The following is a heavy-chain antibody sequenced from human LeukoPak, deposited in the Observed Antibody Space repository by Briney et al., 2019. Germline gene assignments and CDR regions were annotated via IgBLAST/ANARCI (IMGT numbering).Heavy chain of an antibody. Sequence: PSQTLSLTCTVSGDSISSGSYYWSWIRQPAGKGLEWIGRIYTSGSTNYNPSLKSRVTISVDTSKNQFSLKLSSVTAADTAVYYCARSSTINYDFWSGPYRSNWFDPWGQGTLVTVSS. D-gene: IGHD3-3*01. V-gene: IGHV4-61*02. J-gene: IGHJ5*02. CDR1: GDSISSGSYY. CDR2: IYTSGST. CDR3: ARSSTINYDFWSGPYRSNWFDP.